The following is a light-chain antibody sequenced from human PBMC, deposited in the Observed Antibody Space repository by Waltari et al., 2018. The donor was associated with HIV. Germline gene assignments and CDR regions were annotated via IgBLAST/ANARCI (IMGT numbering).Light chain of an antibody. CDR3: SSYTSSNTFVV. CDR1: TSAVGNYNR. CDR2: EVS. Sequence: QSALTQPPSVSGSPGQSVTISCTGTTSAVGNYNRVPWYQQPPGSAPKLMIYEVSNRPSGVPRRFSGSKAGNTASRTISGLQAEDEADYYCSSYTSSNTFVVFGGGTKLTVL. J-gene: IGLJ2*01. V-gene: IGLV2-18*02.